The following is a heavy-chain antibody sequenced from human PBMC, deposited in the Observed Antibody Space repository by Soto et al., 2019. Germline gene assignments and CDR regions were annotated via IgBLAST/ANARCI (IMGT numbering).Heavy chain of an antibody. V-gene: IGHV3-74*01. D-gene: IGHD1-26*01. CDR1: GFTFSIYW. CDR2: IDNAGSSA. J-gene: IGHJ6*02. Sequence: EVQLVESGGGLVQPGGSLRLSCAASGFTFSIYWMHWVRQAPGKGPVWVSRIDNAGSSARDADSVKGRFTISRDNAMNTVYLQMNSLRAEDTAVYYCTRVGGSVSGMDVWGQGTTVTVSS. CDR3: TRVGGSVSGMDV.